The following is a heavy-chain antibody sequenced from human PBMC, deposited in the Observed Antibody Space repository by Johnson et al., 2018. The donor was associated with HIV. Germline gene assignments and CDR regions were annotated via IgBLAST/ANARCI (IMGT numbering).Heavy chain of an antibody. CDR1: RITVSNAW. Sequence: VQLAESGGGLAKSGGSLKLSCAASRITVSNAWMSWVRQAPGKGLEWVAVISYDGSNKYYADSVKGRLTISRDNSKNTLYLQMNSLRAEDTAVYYCASGIAVAGTLLDAFDIWGQGTMVTVSS. CDR2: ISYDGSNK. D-gene: IGHD6-19*01. CDR3: ASGIAVAGTLLDAFDI. V-gene: IGHV3-30*03. J-gene: IGHJ3*02.